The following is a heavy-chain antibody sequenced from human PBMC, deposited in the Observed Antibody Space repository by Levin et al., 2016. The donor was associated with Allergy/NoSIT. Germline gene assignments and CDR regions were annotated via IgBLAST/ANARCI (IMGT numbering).Heavy chain of an antibody. V-gene: IGHV3-30*03. CDR3: ASSGGGGSYYFDY. CDR2: ISYDGSNK. CDR1: GFTFSGYG. J-gene: IGHJ4*02. D-gene: IGHD2-21*01. Sequence: GGSLRLSCAASGFTFSGYGMNWVRQAPGKGLEWVAVISYDGSNKYYADSVKGRFTISRDNSKNTLYLQMNSLRDEDRAVYYCASSGGGGSYYFDYWGQGALVTVSS.